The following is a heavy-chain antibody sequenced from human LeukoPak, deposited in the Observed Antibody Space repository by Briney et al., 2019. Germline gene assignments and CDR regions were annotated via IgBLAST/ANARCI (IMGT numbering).Heavy chain of an antibody. CDR1: GFTFSSHW. D-gene: IGHD4-17*01. CDR2: IKEDGSET. J-gene: IGHJ3*02. V-gene: IGHV3-7*03. Sequence: GGSLRLSCTGSGFTFSSHWMSWVRQAPGRGLEWVANIKEDGSETYYLDSVKGRFTISRDNAKNSLYLQMNSLRAEDTAVYYCARDPHYGDYQIQNDAFDIWGQGTMVTVSS. CDR3: ARDPHYGDYQIQNDAFDI.